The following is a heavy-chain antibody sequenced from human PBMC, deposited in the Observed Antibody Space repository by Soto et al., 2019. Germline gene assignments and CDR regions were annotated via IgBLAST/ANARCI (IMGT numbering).Heavy chain of an antibody. Sequence: QVQLVESGGGVVQPGRSLRLSCAASGFTFSPYGMHWARQPPGEGLEWVAVISYDGNRKYYPDLVKARFTISRDFSKNTVDLHMNSLRVEGTAVYFCARKGYGGRWSLDYWGQGILVTVSS. D-gene: IGHD2-15*01. CDR1: GFTFSPYG. J-gene: IGHJ4*02. CDR2: ISYDGNRK. V-gene: IGHV3-30*05. CDR3: ARKGYGGRWSLDY.